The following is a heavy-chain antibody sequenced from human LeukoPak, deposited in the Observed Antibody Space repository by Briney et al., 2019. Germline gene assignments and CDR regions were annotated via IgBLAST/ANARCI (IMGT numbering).Heavy chain of an antibody. V-gene: IGHV4-31*11. Sequence: SETLSLTCAVSGGSISSGGYYWSWIRQHPGKGLEWIGYIYYSGSTYYNPSLKSRVTISVDTSKNQFSLKLSSVTAADTAVYYCARGLTYYYDSSGYYQNWFDPWGQGTLVTVSS. J-gene: IGHJ5*02. CDR1: GGSISSGGYY. D-gene: IGHD3-22*01. CDR2: IYYSGST. CDR3: ARGLTYYYDSSGYYQNWFDP.